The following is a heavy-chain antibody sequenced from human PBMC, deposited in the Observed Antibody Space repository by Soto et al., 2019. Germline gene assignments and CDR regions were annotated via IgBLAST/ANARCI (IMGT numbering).Heavy chain of an antibody. D-gene: IGHD2-2*01. CDR3: ARNLGYCSSTSCYRYYYYGMDV. J-gene: IGHJ6*02. CDR2: ISYDGSNK. CDR1: GFTFSSYG. V-gene: IGHV3-30*03. Sequence: AGGSLRLSCAASGFTFSSYGMHWVRQAPGKGLEWVAVISYDGSNKYYADSVKGRFTISRDNSKNTLYLQMNSLRAEDTAVYYCARNLGYCSSTSCYRYYYYGMDVWGQGTTVTVSS.